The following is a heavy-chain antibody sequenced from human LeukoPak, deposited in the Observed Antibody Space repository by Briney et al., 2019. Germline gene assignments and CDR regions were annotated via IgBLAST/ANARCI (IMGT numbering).Heavy chain of an antibody. V-gene: IGHV3-30*02. CDR1: GFTFSDFG. CDR2: IRNDGGSR. Sequence: GGSLRLSCAPSGFTFSDFGMHWVRQAPGKGLEWVAYIRNDGGSRMYADSVKGRFTISRDDSKNTLSLQMNSLRAEDTALYYCAKDFWSTYDAYWGQGTVVTVSS. J-gene: IGHJ4*02. D-gene: IGHD3-3*01. CDR3: AKDFWSTYDAY.